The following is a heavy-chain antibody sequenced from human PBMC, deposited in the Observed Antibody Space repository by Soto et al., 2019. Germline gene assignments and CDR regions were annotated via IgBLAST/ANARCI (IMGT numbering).Heavy chain of an antibody. J-gene: IGHJ6*02. CDR2: ISYDGSNK. D-gene: IGHD3-3*01. V-gene: IGHV3-30*18. Sequence: GGSLRLSCAASGFTFSSYGMHWVRQAPGKGLEWVAVISYDGSNKYYADSVKGRFTISRDNSKNTLYLQMNSLRAEDTAVYYCANLWSGPTVYYGMDVWGQGTTVTVSS. CDR1: GFTFSSYG. CDR3: ANLWSGPTVYYGMDV.